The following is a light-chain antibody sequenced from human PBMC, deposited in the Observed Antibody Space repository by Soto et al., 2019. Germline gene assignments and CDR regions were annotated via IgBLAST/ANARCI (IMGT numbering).Light chain of an antibody. J-gene: IGLJ2*01. CDR3: SSYTSSSTVV. CDR1: SSDVGDYTY. V-gene: IGLV2-14*03. Sequence: QSALTQPASVSGSPGQSITISCTGPSSDVGDYTYVSWYQHHPGKAPKLMIYDVSNRPSAVSNRFSGSKSGNTAALTISGLQAEDEADYYCSSYTSSSTVVFGGGTKLTVL. CDR2: DVS.